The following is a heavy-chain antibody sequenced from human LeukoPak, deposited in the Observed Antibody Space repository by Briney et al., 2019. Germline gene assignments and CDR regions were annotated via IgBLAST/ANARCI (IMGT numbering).Heavy chain of an antibody. V-gene: IGHV4-59*01. CDR1: GGSISSYY. J-gene: IGHJ5*02. CDR3: ARDEYNWFDP. Sequence: SETLSLTCTVSGGSISSYYWSWMRQPPGKGLEWIGYIYYSGSTNYNPSLKSRVTISVDTSKNQFSLKLSSVTAADTAVYYCARDEYNWFDPWGQGTLVTVSS. CDR2: IYYSGST.